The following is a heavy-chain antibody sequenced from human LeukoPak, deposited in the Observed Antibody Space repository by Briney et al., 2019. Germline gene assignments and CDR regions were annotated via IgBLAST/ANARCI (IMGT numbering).Heavy chain of an antibody. J-gene: IGHJ4*02. CDR3: ASSPLPGDSSGYYYFDN. V-gene: IGHV4-34*01. CDR2: INHSGST. Sequence: PSETLSLTCAVYGGSFSGYYWSWIRQPPGKGLEWIGEINHSGSTNYNPSLKSRVTISVDTSKNQFSLKLSSVTAADTAVYYCASSPLPGDSSGYYYFDNWGQGTLVTVSS. CDR1: GGSFSGYY. D-gene: IGHD3-22*01.